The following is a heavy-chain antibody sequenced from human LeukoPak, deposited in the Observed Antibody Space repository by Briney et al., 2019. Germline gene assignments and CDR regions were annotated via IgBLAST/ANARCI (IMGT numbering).Heavy chain of an antibody. V-gene: IGHV5-51*01. CDR1: GYSFTSYW. J-gene: IGHJ6*02. CDR3: ARHNVVVPAAPGMDV. CDR2: IYPGDSDT. D-gene: IGHD2-2*01. Sequence: GESLKISCKGSGYSFTSYWIGWVRQMPGKGLGWMGIIYPGDSDTRYSPSFQGQVTISADKSISTAYLQWSSLKASDTAMYYCARHNVVVPAAPGMDVWGQGTTVTVSS.